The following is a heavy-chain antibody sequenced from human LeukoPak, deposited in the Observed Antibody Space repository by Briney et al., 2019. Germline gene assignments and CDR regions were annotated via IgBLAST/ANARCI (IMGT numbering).Heavy chain of an antibody. D-gene: IGHD2-2*01. Sequence: PGGSLRLSCAASGFTFSNAWMSWVRQAPGKGLEWVGRIKSKTDGGTTDYAAPVKGRFTISRDDSKNTLYLQMNSLKTEDTAVYYCTTDALYCSSTSCSYYYYYYYMDVWGKGTTVTVSS. J-gene: IGHJ6*03. CDR2: IKSKTDGGTT. CDR3: TTDALYCSSTSCSYYYYYYYMDV. CDR1: GFTFSNAW. V-gene: IGHV3-15*01.